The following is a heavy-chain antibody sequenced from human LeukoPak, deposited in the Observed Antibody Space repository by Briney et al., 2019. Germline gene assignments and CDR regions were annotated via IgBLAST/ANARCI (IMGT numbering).Heavy chain of an antibody. Sequence: GGSLRLSCAASGFTFDDYAMHWVRQAPGKGLEWFSDISWNSGSIGYADSVKGRFTISRDNAKNSLYLQTNSLRAEDMALYYCAKDTGRRYSGLFDYWGQGTLVTVSS. CDR2: ISWNSGSI. CDR3: AKDTGRRYSGLFDY. D-gene: IGHD5-12*01. CDR1: GFTFDDYA. J-gene: IGHJ4*02. V-gene: IGHV3-9*03.